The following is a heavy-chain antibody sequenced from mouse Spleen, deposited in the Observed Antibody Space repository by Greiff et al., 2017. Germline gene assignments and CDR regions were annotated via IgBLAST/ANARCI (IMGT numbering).Heavy chain of an antibody. CDR2: ISSGSSTI. CDR3: ARPDSYYSYDGFAY. CDR1: GFTFSDYG. Sequence: EVKLMESGGGLVQPGGSRKLSCAASGFTFSDYGMHWVRQAPEKGLEWVAYISSGSSTIYYADTVKGRFTISRDNAKNTLFLQMTSLRSEDTAMYYCARPDSYYSYDGFAYWGQGTLVTVSA. D-gene: IGHD2-12*01. J-gene: IGHJ3*01. V-gene: IGHV5-17*01.